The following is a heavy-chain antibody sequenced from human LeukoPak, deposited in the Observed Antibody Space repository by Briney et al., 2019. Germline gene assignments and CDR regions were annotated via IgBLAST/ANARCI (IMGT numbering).Heavy chain of an antibody. V-gene: IGHV3-21*01. D-gene: IGHD6-19*01. Sequence: GGSLRLSCAAAGFTFSSYSMNWVRQAPGKGLGWVSFIRSSSSYIYYADSVKGRFTISRDNAKNSLYLQMNSLRAEDTAVYYCARPGIAVAGEFFDYWGQGTLVTVSS. J-gene: IGHJ4*02. CDR1: GFTFSSYS. CDR2: IRSSSSYI. CDR3: ARPGIAVAGEFFDY.